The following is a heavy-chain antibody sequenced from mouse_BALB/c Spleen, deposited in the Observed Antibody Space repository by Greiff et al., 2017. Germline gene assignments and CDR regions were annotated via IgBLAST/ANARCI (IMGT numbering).Heavy chain of an antibody. D-gene: IGHD2-2*01. J-gene: IGHJ1*01. Sequence: EVKLQESGPSLVKPSQTLSLTCSVTGDSITSGYWNWIRKFPGNKLEYMGYISYSGSTYYNPSLKSRISITRDTSKNQYYLQLNSVTTEDTATYYCARRGYDVGYWYFDVWGAGTTVTVSS. CDR3: ARRGYDVGYWYFDV. V-gene: IGHV3-8*02. CDR1: GDSITSGY. CDR2: ISYSGST.